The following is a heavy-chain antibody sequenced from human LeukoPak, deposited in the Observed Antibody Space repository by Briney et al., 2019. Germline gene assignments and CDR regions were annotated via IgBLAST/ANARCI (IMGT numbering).Heavy chain of an antibody. J-gene: IGHJ4*02. CDR1: GFTFSSYA. CDR3: VRDLRWSFDY. Sequence: PGTSLRLSCAASGFTFSSYAMHWVRQAPGKGLEWVAVISYDGTNKYYADSVKGRFTISRDNAKNSLYLQMNSLRAEDTAVYYCVRDLRWSFDYWGQGTLVTVSS. V-gene: IGHV3-30*04. D-gene: IGHD4-23*01. CDR2: ISYDGTNK.